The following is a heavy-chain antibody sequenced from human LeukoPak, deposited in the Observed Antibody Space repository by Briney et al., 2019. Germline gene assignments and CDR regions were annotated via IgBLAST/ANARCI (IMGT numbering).Heavy chain of an antibody. Sequence: ASVKVSCKASGYTFTGYYIHWVRQAPGQGLEWMGIINPSGGSTSYAQKFQGRVTMTRDTSTSTVYMELSSLRSEDTAVYYCAKDRGLLMVYLNWFDPWGQGTLVTVSS. CDR3: AKDRGLLMVYLNWFDP. CDR1: GYTFTGYY. D-gene: IGHD2-8*01. CDR2: INPSGGST. J-gene: IGHJ5*02. V-gene: IGHV1-46*01.